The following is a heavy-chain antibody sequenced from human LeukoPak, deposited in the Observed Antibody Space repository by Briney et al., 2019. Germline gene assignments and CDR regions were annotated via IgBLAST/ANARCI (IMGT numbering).Heavy chain of an antibody. CDR1: GGSISSSNW. CDR2: IYHSGST. J-gene: IGHJ4*02. Sequence: SETLSLTCAVSGGSISSSNWWSWVRQPPGKGLEWIGEIYHSGSTNYNPSLKSRVTISVDKSKNQFSLKLSSVTAADTAVYYCAREVYYDSSGYYFGYWGQGTLVTVSS. V-gene: IGHV4-4*02. D-gene: IGHD3-22*01. CDR3: AREVYYDSSGYYFGY.